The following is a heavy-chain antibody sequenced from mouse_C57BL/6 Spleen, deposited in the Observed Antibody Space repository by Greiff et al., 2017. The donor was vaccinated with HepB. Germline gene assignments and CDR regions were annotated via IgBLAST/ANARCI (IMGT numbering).Heavy chain of an antibody. D-gene: IGHD2-12*01. CDR2: ISSGGSYT. CDR3: ARHLTTGAWFAY. CDR1: GFTFSSYG. J-gene: IGHJ3*01. Sequence: EVKLMESGGDLVKPGGSLKLSCAASGFTFSSYGMSWVRQTPDKRLEWVATISSGGSYTYYPDSVKGRFTISRDNAKNTLYLQMSSLKSEDTAMYYCARHLTTGAWFAYWGQGTLVTVSA. V-gene: IGHV5-6*01.